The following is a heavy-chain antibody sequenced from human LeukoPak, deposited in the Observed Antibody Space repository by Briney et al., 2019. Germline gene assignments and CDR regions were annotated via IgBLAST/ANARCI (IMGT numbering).Heavy chain of an antibody. D-gene: IGHD6-19*01. Sequence: PSETLSLTCAVSGGSISSSNGWGWVRPPPGKGLEWIGEIYHSGSTNYNPSLKSRVTISVDKSKNQFSLKLSSVTAADTAVYYCARTGIAVAGMDYWGQGTLVTVSS. CDR3: ARTGIAVAGMDY. V-gene: IGHV4-4*02. CDR1: GGSISSSNG. J-gene: IGHJ4*02. CDR2: IYHSGST.